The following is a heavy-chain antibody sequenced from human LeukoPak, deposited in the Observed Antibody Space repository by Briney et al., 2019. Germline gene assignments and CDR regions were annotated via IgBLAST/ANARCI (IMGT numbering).Heavy chain of an antibody. CDR1: GFTFSSYG. D-gene: IGHD1-26*01. CDR3: AKDRGGSSELGDAFDV. V-gene: IGHV3-23*01. CDR2: ISGSGGST. J-gene: IGHJ3*01. Sequence: GGTLRLSCAASGFTFSSYGMSWVRQAPGKGLEWVSGISGSGGSTYYADSVKGRFTISRDNAKNSLYLQMNSLRVEDTALYYCAKDRGGSSELGDAFDVWGQGTMVRVSS.